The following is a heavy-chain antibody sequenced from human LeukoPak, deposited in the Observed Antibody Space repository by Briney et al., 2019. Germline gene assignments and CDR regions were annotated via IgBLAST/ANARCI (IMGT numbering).Heavy chain of an antibody. D-gene: IGHD3-9*01. CDR2: ISGSGTST. J-gene: IGHJ4*02. V-gene: IGHV3-23*01. CDR3: VKDLTGTWSFDY. CDR1: GFIFSSYA. Sequence: GSLRLSCVASGFIFSSYAMTWVRQTPGKGLEWVSGISGSGTSTYYAASVRGRFTISRDNSKNALYLQLTSLRLEDTALYYCVKDLTGTWSFDYWGQGTLVTVSS.